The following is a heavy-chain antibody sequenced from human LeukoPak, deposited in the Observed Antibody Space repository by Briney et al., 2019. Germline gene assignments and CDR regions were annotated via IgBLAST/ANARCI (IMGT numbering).Heavy chain of an antibody. V-gene: IGHV4-39*07. Sequence: SETLSLTCTVSGGSISSSSYYWGWIRQPPGKGLEWIGSIYYSGSTYYNPSLKSRVTISVDTSKNQFSLKLSSVTAADTAVYYCAMTSYRGPYNWFDPWGQGTLVTVSS. CDR2: IYYSGST. J-gene: IGHJ5*02. D-gene: IGHD1-26*01. CDR3: AMTSYRGPYNWFDP. CDR1: GGSISSSSYY.